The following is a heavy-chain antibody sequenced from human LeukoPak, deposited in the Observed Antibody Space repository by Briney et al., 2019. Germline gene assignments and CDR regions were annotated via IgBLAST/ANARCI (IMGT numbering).Heavy chain of an antibody. CDR1: GGSISSSSYY. CDR2: IYYSGST. CDR3: ARTRDTAMGTGDYFDS. Sequence: SETLSLTCTVSGGSISSSSYYWGWIRQPPGKGLEWIGSIYYSGSTYYNPSLKSRVTISVDTSKNQFSLKLSSVTAADTAVYYCARTRDTAMGTGDYFDSWGQGTLVTVSS. J-gene: IGHJ4*02. D-gene: IGHD5-18*01. V-gene: IGHV4-39*07.